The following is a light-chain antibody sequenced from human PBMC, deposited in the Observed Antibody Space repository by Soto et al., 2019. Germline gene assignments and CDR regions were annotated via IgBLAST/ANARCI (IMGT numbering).Light chain of an antibody. J-gene: IGLJ1*01. Sequence: LTQPASVSGSPGQSITISCTGTSSDVGGYNYVSWYQQHPGKAPKLMIYDVSNRPSGVSNRFSGSKSGNTASLTISGLQAEDEADYYCSSYTSSSFLYVFGTGTKV. V-gene: IGLV2-14*03. CDR2: DVS. CDR3: SSYTSSSFLYV. CDR1: SSDVGGYNY.